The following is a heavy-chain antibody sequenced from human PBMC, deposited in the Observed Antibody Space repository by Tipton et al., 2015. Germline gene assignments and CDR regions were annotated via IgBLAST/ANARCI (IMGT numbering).Heavy chain of an antibody. CDR2: INHGGTT. CDR1: GGSISSSSYY. J-gene: IGHJ4*02. Sequence: TLSLTCTVSGGSISSSSYYWSWIRQPPGKGLEWIGEINHGGTTNCNPSLKSRVTISVDTSKNQFSLKLRSVTAADTAVYYCAKGRNPLNSGYYYGPFDYWGQGTLVTVSS. CDR3: AKGRNPLNSGYYYGPFDY. D-gene: IGHD3-22*01. V-gene: IGHV4-39*07.